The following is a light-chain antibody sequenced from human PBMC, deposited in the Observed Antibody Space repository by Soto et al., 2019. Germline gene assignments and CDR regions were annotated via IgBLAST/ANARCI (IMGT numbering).Light chain of an antibody. J-gene: IGKJ4*01. Sequence: DIQMTQSPSSLPASVGDRVTITCRASQSVGRFLNWYQQKPGKAPTVLINVASTLRSGVPSRFSGSGSGTDFNLTINSLQPEDFATYFCQQSFTTPLTFGGGTKVDIK. V-gene: IGKV1-39*01. CDR3: QQSFTTPLT. CDR2: VAS. CDR1: QSVGRF.